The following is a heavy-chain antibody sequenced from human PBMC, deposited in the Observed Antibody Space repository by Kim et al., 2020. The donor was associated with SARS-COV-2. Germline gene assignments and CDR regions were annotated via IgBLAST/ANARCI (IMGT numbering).Heavy chain of an antibody. J-gene: IGHJ6*01. Sequence: SETLSRTCTVSGYSISSGYYWGWIRQPPGKGLEWIGSIYHSGSTYYNPSLKSRVTISVDTSKNQFSLKLSSVTAADTAVYYCARDQYGWFGELAGMDVWG. D-gene: IGHD3-10*01. CDR3: ARDQYGWFGELAGMDV. CDR2: IYHSGST. V-gene: IGHV4-38-2*02. CDR1: GYSISSGYY.